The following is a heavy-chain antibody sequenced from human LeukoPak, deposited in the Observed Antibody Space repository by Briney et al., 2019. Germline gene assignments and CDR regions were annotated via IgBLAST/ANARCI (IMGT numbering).Heavy chain of an antibody. CDR3: AKYSVAAADFDY. CDR2: ISYDGSNK. Sequence: GRSLRLSCAASGFTFSSYGMHWVRQAPGKGLEWVAVISYDGSNKYYADSVKGRFTISRDNSKNTLYLQMNSLRAEDTAAYYCAKYSVAAADFDYWGQGTLVTASS. J-gene: IGHJ4*02. V-gene: IGHV3-30*18. D-gene: IGHD6-13*01. CDR1: GFTFSSYG.